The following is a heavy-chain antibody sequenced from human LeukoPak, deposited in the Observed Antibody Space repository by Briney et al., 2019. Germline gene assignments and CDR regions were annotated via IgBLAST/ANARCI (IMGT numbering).Heavy chain of an antibody. J-gene: IGHJ5*02. Sequence: PSGTLSLTCDVSGGSITQTNYWTWVRQPPGKGLEWIGEVNLQGGTNYNPSLLRRVAISVDTSANHVSLQMTSVTAADTAVYYCARDRAVETGTVSNWFDPWGQGTLVTVSS. V-gene: IGHV4-4*02. CDR1: GGSITQTNY. D-gene: IGHD1-1*01. CDR3: ARDRAVETGTVSNWFDP. CDR2: VNLQGGT.